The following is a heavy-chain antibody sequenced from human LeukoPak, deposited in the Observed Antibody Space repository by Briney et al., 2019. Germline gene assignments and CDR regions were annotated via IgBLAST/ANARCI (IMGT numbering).Heavy chain of an antibody. CDR3: ARDGLDSKGVDYYYYMDV. CDR1: GYTFTSYY. CDR2: INPSGGST. V-gene: IGHV1-46*01. D-gene: IGHD4-11*01. J-gene: IGHJ6*03. Sequence: ASVKVSCKASGYTFTSYYMHWVRQAPGQGLEWMGIINPSGGSTSYAQKFQGRVTMTRDTSTSTVYMELSSLRSEDTAVYYCARDGLDSKGVDYYYYMDVWGKGTTVTVSS.